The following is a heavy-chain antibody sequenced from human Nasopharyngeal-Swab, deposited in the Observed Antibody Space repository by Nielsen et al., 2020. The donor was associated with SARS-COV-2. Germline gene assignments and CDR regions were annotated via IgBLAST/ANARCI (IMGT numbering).Heavy chain of an antibody. D-gene: IGHD6-19*01. Sequence: WIRQPPGKGLEWVSVIYYGGDITYYADSVKGRFTTSRDNSKNTVHLQMNSLRADDTAIYHCAKNRDSVAGTPDDAFDIWGQGTMVTVSS. CDR2: IYYGGDIT. J-gene: IGHJ3*02. V-gene: IGHV3-23*03. CDR3: AKNRDSVAGTPDDAFDI.